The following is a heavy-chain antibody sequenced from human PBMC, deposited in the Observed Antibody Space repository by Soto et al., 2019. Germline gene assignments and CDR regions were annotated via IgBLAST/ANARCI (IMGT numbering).Heavy chain of an antibody. CDR3: ARAPVGMDSINFFDH. CDR1: GDSISSDGYH. J-gene: IGHJ4*02. CDR2: IYNGGRT. D-gene: IGHD2-8*01. Sequence: SETLSLTCTVSGDSISSDGYHWSWIRQSPGKGLEWIGYIYNGGRTFYRPSLESRINMSLDATKNSYSLRLTSVTAADTAAYYCARAPVGMDSINFFDHWGQGILVTVSS. V-gene: IGHV4-30-4*01.